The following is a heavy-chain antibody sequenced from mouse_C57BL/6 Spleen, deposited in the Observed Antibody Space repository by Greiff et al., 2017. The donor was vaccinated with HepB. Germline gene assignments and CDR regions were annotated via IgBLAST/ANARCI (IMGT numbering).Heavy chain of an antibody. CDR1: GFSFTSYG. CDR3: AKKKNWLLGAMDY. D-gene: IGHD2-3*01. Sequence: QVQLQQSGPGLVQPSQCLSITCTVSGFSFTSYGVHWVRQSPGKGLEWLGVIWRGGSTGYNAAFMSRLSIAKDNSKSQVFFKMNSLQADDTAIYDCAKKKNWLLGAMDYWGQGTSVTVSS. V-gene: IGHV2-5*01. CDR2: IWRGGST. J-gene: IGHJ4*01.